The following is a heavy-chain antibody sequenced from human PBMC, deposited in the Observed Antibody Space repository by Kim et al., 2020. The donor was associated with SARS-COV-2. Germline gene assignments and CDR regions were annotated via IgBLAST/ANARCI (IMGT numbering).Heavy chain of an antibody. J-gene: IGHJ4*02. Sequence: SETLSLTCAVYGGSFSGYYWSWIRQPPGKGLEWIGEINHSGSTNYNPSLKSRVTISVDTSKNQFSLKLSSVTAADTAVYYCARVSGNQVVVAAIDDFDYWGQGTLVTVSS. CDR1: GGSFSGYY. CDR3: ARVSGNQVVVAAIDDFDY. CDR2: INHSGST. D-gene: IGHD2-15*01. V-gene: IGHV4-34*01.